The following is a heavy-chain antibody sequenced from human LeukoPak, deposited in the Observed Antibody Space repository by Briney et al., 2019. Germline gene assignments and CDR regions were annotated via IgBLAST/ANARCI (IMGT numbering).Heavy chain of an antibody. J-gene: IGHJ5*01. CDR1: GFALKSYS. CDR2: ISSTSAYI. D-gene: IGHD2-8*02. Sequence: GGSLRLSCAGSGFALKSYSLSWVRQAPGKGLEWVSSISSTSAYIYYADSVRGRFTISRDNVDNVVYLQMNSLGAEDTAVYYCARVAVSGPTGWFDSWGQGTLVIVSS. CDR3: ARVAVSGPTGWFDS. V-gene: IGHV3-21*01.